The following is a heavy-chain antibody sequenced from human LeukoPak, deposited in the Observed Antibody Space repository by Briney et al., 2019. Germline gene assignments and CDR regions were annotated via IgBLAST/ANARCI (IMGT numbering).Heavy chain of an antibody. CDR2: MNPNSANT. V-gene: IGHV1-8*01. D-gene: IGHD3-10*01. CDR1: GYTFTSYD. J-gene: IGHJ4*02. Sequence: ASVKVSWKASGYTFTSYDINWVRQATGQGLEWMGWMNPNSANTGYAQNFQGRVTMTRNTSISTAYMELSSLRSEDTAVYYCAIRFSRGSGSAIDYWGQGTLVTVSS. CDR3: AIRFSRGSGSAIDY.